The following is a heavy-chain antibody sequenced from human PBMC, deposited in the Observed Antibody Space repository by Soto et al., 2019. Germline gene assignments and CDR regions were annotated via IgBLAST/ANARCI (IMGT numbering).Heavy chain of an antibody. CDR3: AKDDYDFWSGYPIGPPFDY. D-gene: IGHD3-3*01. CDR2: ISGSGGST. Sequence: PGGSLRLSCAASGFTFSSYAMSWVRQAPGKGLEWVSVISGSGGSTYYADSVKGRFTISRDNSKNTLYLQMNSLRAEDTAVYYCAKDDYDFWSGYPIGPPFDYWGQGTLVTVSS. J-gene: IGHJ4*02. CDR1: GFTFSSYA. V-gene: IGHV3-23*01.